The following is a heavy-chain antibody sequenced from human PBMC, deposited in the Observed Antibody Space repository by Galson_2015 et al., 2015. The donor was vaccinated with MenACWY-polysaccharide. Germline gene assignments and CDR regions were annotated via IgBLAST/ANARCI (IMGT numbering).Heavy chain of an antibody. J-gene: IGHJ5*02. D-gene: IGHD3-10*01. Sequence: LSLTCTVSGGSVNSVTYYWAWLRQPPGEGLEWIGFIYYSGRTNYNPSLKSRVTISLDMSKNQFSLRLSSVTAADTAVYYCASEEIRGGSYGWFDPWGQGSLVTVSS. CDR1: GGSVNSVTYY. CDR2: IYYSGRT. CDR3: ASEEIRGGSYGWFDP. V-gene: IGHV4-61*01.